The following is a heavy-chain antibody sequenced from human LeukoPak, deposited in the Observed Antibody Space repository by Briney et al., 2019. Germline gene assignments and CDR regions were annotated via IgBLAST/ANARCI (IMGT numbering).Heavy chain of an antibody. CDR3: ARYGEQVVGFNWFDP. D-gene: IGHD6-6*01. V-gene: IGHV4-61*08. CDR2: IYYSGST. CDR1: SGSISSGDYY. J-gene: IGHJ5*02. Sequence: SSETLSLTCTVSSGSISSGDYYWSWIRQPPGKGLEWIGYIYYSGSTNYNPSLKSRVTISVDTSKNQFSLKLSSVTAADTAVYYCARYGEQVVGFNWFDPWGQGTLVTVSS.